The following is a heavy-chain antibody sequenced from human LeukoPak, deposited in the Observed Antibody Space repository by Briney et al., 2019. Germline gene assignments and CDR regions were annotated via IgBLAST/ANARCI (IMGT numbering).Heavy chain of an antibody. V-gene: IGHV1-18*01. D-gene: IGHD6-19*01. Sequence: ASVKVSCKASGYDFTSVGITWVRQAPRQGLEWMRWISPYNGNTRYAQKFQGRVAMTTDTSTTTAYMELRGLRFNDTAVYYCARAGPGSGWYFDYWGQGTLVTVSS. CDR3: ARAGPGSGWYFDY. J-gene: IGHJ4*02. CDR1: GYDFTSVG. CDR2: ISPYNGNT.